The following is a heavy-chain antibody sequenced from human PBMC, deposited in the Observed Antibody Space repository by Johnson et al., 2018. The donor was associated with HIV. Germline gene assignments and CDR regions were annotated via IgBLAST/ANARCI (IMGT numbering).Heavy chain of an antibody. CDR1: GFHFGNAW. D-gene: IGHD3/OR15-3a*01. CDR2: IKSRTSGDTT. Sequence: VQLVESGGGLVKPGGSLRLSCVASGFHFGNAWMNWVRQAPGKGLEWVGRIKSRTSGDTTAYAAAGEDRFTISRDDTKNTLYMEMSSLKTEDTAGYFCYDFWIGQGFDVWGQGTKVTVSS. V-gene: IGHV3-15*01. J-gene: IGHJ3*01. CDR3: YDFWIGQGFDV.